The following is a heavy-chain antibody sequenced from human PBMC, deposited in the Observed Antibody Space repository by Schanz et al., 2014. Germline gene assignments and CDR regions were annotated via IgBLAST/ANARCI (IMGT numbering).Heavy chain of an antibody. V-gene: IGHV3-33*06. CDR2: IWYDGSNK. J-gene: IGHJ2*01. Sequence: VHLLDSGGGLVQPGGSLRLSCAASGFTFSSYAMSWVRQAPGKGLEWVAVIWYDGSNKYYADSVKGRFTISRDNSKNTLYLQMNSLRVEDTAIYYCAKDAPYPFDLWGRGTLITVSS. CDR3: AKDAPYPFDL. CDR1: GFTFSSYA.